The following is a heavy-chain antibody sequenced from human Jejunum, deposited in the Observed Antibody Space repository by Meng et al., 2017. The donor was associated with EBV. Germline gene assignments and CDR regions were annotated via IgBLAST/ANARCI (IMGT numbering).Heavy chain of an antibody. D-gene: IGHD3-10*01. CDR1: GASIRDYN. Sequence: ESVPVLGNPSETLSRPCTVSGASIRDYNWSWIRQSPGKGLEWIGFVFNRGSSNYNPSLRSRVAMSLDTSRNKFSLKLNSVTAADTAVYYCARDRGTAREFDIWGQGTLVTVSS. CDR2: VFNRGSS. J-gene: IGHJ4*02. V-gene: IGHV4-59*01. CDR3: ARDRGTAREFDI.